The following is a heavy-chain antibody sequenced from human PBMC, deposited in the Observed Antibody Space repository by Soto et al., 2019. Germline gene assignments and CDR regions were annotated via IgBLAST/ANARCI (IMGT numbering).Heavy chain of an antibody. Sequence: QVQLVQSGAEVKKPGSSVKVSCKASGGTFSSYAISWVRQAPGQGLEWMGGIIPIFGTADYAQKFQGRVTMTADASTSTAYMELSSLRSEDTAVYYCATPPFSGVAVAGYYYGVDVWGQGTTVTVSS. CDR3: ATPPFSGVAVAGYYYGVDV. J-gene: IGHJ6*02. CDR2: IIPIFGTA. D-gene: IGHD6-19*01. CDR1: GGTFSSYA. V-gene: IGHV1-69*12.